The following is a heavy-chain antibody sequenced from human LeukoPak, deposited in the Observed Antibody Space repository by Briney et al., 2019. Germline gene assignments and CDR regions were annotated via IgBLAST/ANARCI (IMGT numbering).Heavy chain of an antibody. CDR2: ISSSSSYI. Sequence: GGSLRLSCAASGFTFSSYSMNWVRQAPGKGLEWVSSISSSSSYIYYADSVKGRFTISRDNAKNSLYLQMNSLRAEDTAVYYCARTNPVVGVAAAFDAFDIWGQGTMVTVSS. V-gene: IGHV3-21*01. D-gene: IGHD6-13*01. CDR3: ARTNPVVGVAAAFDAFDI. CDR1: GFTFSSYS. J-gene: IGHJ3*02.